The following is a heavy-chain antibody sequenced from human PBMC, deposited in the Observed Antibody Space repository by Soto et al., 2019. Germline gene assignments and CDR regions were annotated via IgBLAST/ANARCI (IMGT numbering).Heavy chain of an antibody. CDR3: ALRKTGSYFDY. D-gene: IGHD1-26*01. V-gene: IGHV3-23*01. Sequence: GGSLRLSCAVSGFIFSTYAISWVRQAPWKGLEWVSGIGASGAGTYYTDSVKGRFTISRDNSKNTLYLQMNSLRVEDTAVYYCALRKTGSYFDYGGQGTLVTV. J-gene: IGHJ4*02. CDR1: GFIFSTYA. CDR2: IGASGAGT.